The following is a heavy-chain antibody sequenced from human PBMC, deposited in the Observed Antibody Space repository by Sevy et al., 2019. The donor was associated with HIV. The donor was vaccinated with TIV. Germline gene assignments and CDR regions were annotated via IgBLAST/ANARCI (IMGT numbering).Heavy chain of an antibody. Sequence: GGSLRLSCAASGFTFSSYDMHWVRQAPGKGLEWVAVISNDGSNKYYADSVKGRFTIARDNSKNTLYLQMNSLRAEDTAVFYCARSTSSSPKHYYDSGGSQGYFDYWGQGTLVTVSS. J-gene: IGHJ4*02. D-gene: IGHD3-22*01. CDR3: ARSTSSSPKHYYDSGGSQGYFDY. CDR2: ISNDGSNK. CDR1: GFTFSSYD. V-gene: IGHV3-30*03.